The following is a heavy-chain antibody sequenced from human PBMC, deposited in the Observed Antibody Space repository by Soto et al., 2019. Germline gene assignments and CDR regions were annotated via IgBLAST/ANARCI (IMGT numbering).Heavy chain of an antibody. V-gene: IGHV3-23*01. J-gene: IGHJ5*02. CDR3: AKEMGDYYDSSGSWFDP. CDR2: ISGSGGNT. CDR1: GFTFSSYV. D-gene: IGHD3-22*01. Sequence: PGGSLRLSCAASGFTFSSYVMSWVRQAPGKGLEWVSAISGSGGNTYYADSVKGRFTISRDTSKNTLFLQMNSLRAEDTALYFCAKEMGDYYDSSGSWFDPCGQGTLVTVSS.